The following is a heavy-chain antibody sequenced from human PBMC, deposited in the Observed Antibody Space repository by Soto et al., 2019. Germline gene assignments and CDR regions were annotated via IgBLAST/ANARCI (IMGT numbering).Heavy chain of an antibody. V-gene: IGHV4-4*02. CDR3: TSKFGQLLADAFDI. Sequence: QVQLQESGPGLVKPSGTLSLTCAVSGDSISRSYWWSWVRQLPGKGLEWIGEIYHSGSTIYNPSPQSRVTLSVDKSKNEFSLKMSSVTDADTAVYYCTSKFGQLLADAFDIWGQGTMVTVSS. J-gene: IGHJ3*02. D-gene: IGHD3-10*01. CDR2: IYHSGST. CDR1: GDSISRSYW.